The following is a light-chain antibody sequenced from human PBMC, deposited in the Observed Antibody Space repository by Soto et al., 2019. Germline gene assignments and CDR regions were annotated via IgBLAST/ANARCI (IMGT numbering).Light chain of an antibody. CDR3: KQYANLPPWT. J-gene: IGKJ1*01. CDR1: QDISNY. V-gene: IGKV1-33*01. Sequence: DIQMTQSPSSLSASVGDRVTITCQASQDISNYLNWYQQKPGKAPKLLIYDASNLETGVPSRFSGSGSGTDFTFTISSLQTEDIATYYCKQYANLPPWTFGQGNKVEIK. CDR2: DAS.